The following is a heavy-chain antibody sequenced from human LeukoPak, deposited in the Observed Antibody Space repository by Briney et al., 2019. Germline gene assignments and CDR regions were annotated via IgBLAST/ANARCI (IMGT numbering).Heavy chain of an antibody. V-gene: IGHV3-23*01. D-gene: IGHD4-17*01. CDR3: ARDGGTVTDYGMDV. J-gene: IGHJ6*02. Sequence: PGGSLRLSCAASGFTFSSYAMSWVRQAPGKGLEWVSAISGSGGSTYYADSVKGRFTISRDNSKNTLYLQMNSLRAEDTAVYYCARDGGTVTDYGMDVWGQGTTVTVSS. CDR2: ISGSGGST. CDR1: GFTFSSYA.